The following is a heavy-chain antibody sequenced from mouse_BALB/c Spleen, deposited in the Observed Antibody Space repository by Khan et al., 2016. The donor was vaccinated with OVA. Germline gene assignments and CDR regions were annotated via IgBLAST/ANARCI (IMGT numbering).Heavy chain of an antibody. CDR2: IYPGSDST. V-gene: IGHV1-77*01. CDR1: GYTFTDYV. D-gene: IGHD4-1*01. J-gene: IGHJ3*01. CDR3: ARAGWDVFAY. Sequence: QVQLKQSGPELVKPGASVKMSCKASGYTFTDYVMNWVKQRNGQGLEWIGQIYPGSDSTYYNEKFKGQVTMTADRSSSTAYMQLSNLNSEDSAVYFCARAGWDVFAYWGQGTLVTVSA.